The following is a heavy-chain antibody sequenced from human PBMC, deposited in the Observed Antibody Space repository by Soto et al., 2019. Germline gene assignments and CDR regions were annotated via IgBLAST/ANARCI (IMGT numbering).Heavy chain of an antibody. D-gene: IGHD6-13*01. V-gene: IGHV4-31*03. J-gene: IGHJ4*02. CDR2: IYYSGST. Sequence: QVHLQESGPGLVKPSQTLSLTCTVSGGSISSGGYYWSWIRQHPGKGLEWIGYIYYSGSTYYNPSLKSRVTISVDTSKNQFSLKLSSVTAADTAVYYCARARPCIAAAGTSAPYTFDYWGQGTLVTVSS. CDR3: ARARPCIAAAGTSAPYTFDY. CDR1: GGSISSGGYY.